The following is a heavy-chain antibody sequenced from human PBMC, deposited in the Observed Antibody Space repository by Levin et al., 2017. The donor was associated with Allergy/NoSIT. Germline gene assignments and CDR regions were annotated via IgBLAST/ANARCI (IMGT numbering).Heavy chain of an antibody. CDR3: ARDWAYGDFFNWFDP. J-gene: IGHJ5*02. Sequence: GGSLRLSCAASGFTFSSYAMSWVRQAPGKGLEWVSAISGSGGSTYYADSVKGRFTISRDNSKNTLYLQMNSLRAEDTAVYYCARDWAYGDFFNWFDPWGQGTLVTVSS. D-gene: IGHD4-17*01. V-gene: IGHV3-23*01. CDR2: ISGSGGST. CDR1: GFTFSSYA.